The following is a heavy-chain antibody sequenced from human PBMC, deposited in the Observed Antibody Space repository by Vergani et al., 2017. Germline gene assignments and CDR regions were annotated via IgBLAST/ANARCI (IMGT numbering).Heavy chain of an antibody. J-gene: IGHJ4*02. Sequence: QVQLQESGPGLVKPSQTLSLTCTVSGGPISSGSYYWSWIRQPAGKGLEWIGRIYTSGSTNYNPSLKSRVTISVDTSKNQFSLKLSSVTAADTAVYYCARDGYDYVWGSYRHIDYWGQGTLVTVSS. CDR1: GGPISSGSYY. CDR3: ARDGYDYVWGSYRHIDY. V-gene: IGHV4-61*02. CDR2: IYTSGST. D-gene: IGHD3-16*02.